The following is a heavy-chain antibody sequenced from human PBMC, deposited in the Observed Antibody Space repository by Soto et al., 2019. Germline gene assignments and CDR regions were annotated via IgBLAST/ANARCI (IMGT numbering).Heavy chain of an antibody. CDR3: ARDESPTTVTTQFAFDI. CDR1: GFTFSSYS. J-gene: IGHJ3*02. V-gene: IGHV3-21*01. Sequence: EVQLVESGGGLVKPGGSLRLSCAASGFTFSSYSMNWVRQAPGKGLEWVSSISSSSSYIYYADSVKGRFTISRDNAKNSLYLQMNSLRAEDTAVYYCARDESPTTVTTQFAFDIWGQGTMVTVSS. D-gene: IGHD4-17*01. CDR2: ISSSSSYI.